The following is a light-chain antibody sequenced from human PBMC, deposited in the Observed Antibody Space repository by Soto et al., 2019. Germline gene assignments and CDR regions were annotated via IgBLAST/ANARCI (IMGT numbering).Light chain of an antibody. V-gene: IGKV3D-15*01. CDR3: QQLNSYPLT. CDR1: QTVSSS. Sequence: ETVMTQSPSTLSVSPGDRVTLTCRASQTVSSSLAWYQQKPGQAPRLLIYAASTRPTGIPARFSGSGSGTDFTLTISSLEPEDFAVYYCQQLNSYPLTFGQGTKVDIK. CDR2: AAS. J-gene: IGKJ1*01.